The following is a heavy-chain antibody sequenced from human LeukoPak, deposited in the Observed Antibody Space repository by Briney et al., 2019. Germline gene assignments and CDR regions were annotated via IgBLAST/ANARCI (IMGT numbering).Heavy chain of an antibody. Sequence: AGGSLRLSCAASGFTFSSYSMNWVRQAPGKGLEWVSGISGSGGTPYYADSVKGRFTISRDNSKNTLYLQMNSLRAEDTAVYYCISMSYSSSWDYWGQGTLVTVSS. CDR3: ISMSYSSSWDY. J-gene: IGHJ4*02. D-gene: IGHD6-13*01. CDR1: GFTFSSYS. CDR2: ISGSGGTP. V-gene: IGHV3-23*01.